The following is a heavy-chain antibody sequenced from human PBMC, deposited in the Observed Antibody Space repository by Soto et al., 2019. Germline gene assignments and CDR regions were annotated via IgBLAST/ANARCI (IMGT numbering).Heavy chain of an antibody. CDR2: IGTSETIR. Sequence: EVQLEESGGGLVQPGGSLRLSCAASGFTFSSYEMNWVRQVPGKGLQWVSYIGTSETIRYYADSVKGRFTISRDNAKISLYLQMNSLSAEDTAIYYCARETLTLFGGVRDNVYYGMDVWGPGTTVTVSS. CDR3: ARETLTLFGGVRDNVYYGMDV. CDR1: GFTFSSYE. D-gene: IGHD3-3*01. V-gene: IGHV3-48*03. J-gene: IGHJ6*02.